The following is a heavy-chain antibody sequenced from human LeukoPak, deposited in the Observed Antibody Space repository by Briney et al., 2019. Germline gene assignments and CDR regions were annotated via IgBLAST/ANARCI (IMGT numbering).Heavy chain of an antibody. D-gene: IGHD3-22*01. Sequence: PSETLSLTCTVSGYSISSGYYWGWIRQPPGKGLEWIGSIYHSGSTYYNPSLKSRVTISVDTSKNQFSLKLSSVTAADTAVYYCARHGGYHSPIDYWGQGTLVTVSS. CDR1: GYSISSGYY. CDR3: ARHGGYHSPIDY. V-gene: IGHV4-38-2*02. J-gene: IGHJ4*02. CDR2: IYHSGST.